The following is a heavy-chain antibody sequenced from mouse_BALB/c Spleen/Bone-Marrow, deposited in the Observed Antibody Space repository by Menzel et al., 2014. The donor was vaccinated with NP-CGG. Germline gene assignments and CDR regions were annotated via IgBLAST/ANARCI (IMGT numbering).Heavy chain of an antibody. V-gene: IGHV4-2*02. D-gene: IGHD2-10*02. CDR3: ARLAVWGAMDY. CDR2: INPGSSTI. Sequence: EVKVVESGGGLVQPGGSLNLSCAASGFDFSRYWISWARQAPGKGQEWIGEINPGSSTINYTPSLKDKFITSRDNAKNTLYLQMSKVRSEDTALYYCARLAVWGAMDYWGQGTSVTVSS. CDR1: GFDFSRYW. J-gene: IGHJ4*01.